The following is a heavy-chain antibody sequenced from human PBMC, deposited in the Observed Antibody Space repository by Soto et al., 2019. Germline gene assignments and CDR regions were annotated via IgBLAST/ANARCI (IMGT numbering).Heavy chain of an antibody. V-gene: IGHV3-21*01. CDR2: ISGPSIYI. Sequence: EVQLVESGGGLVKPGGSLRLSCVASGFTFSGYSINWVRQAPGKGLEWVSYISGPSIYIYYADSVKGRFTISRDNAKSAVYLQMNSLIAEDTAVYYCARGFRNGFNVWGQGTTVSVSS. D-gene: IGHD2-8*01. CDR1: GFTFSGYS. CDR3: ARGFRNGFNV. J-gene: IGHJ6*02.